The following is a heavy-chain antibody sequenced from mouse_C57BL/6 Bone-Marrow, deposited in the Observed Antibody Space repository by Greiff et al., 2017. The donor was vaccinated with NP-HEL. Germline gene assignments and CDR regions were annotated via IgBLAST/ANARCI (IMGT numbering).Heavy chain of an antibody. J-gene: IGHJ3*01. Sequence: VQLQQSGAELARPGASVKLSCKASGYTFTSYGISWVKQRTGQGLEWIGEIYPRSGNTYYNEKFKGKATLTADKSSSTAYMELRRLTSEDSAVYFCARYSDGYYPAWFAYWGQGTLVTVSA. CDR1: GYTFTSYG. CDR2: IYPRSGNT. V-gene: IGHV1-81*01. D-gene: IGHD2-3*01. CDR3: ARYSDGYYPAWFAY.